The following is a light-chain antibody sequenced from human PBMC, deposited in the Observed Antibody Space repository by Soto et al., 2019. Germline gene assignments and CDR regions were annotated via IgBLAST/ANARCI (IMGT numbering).Light chain of an antibody. V-gene: IGKV3-20*01. Sequence: IVLTQYPVTLSLSPGESVTLSCRASQSVNSNYLAWYQQKPGQPPRLLIYSASFRATGIPDRFSGSGSGTDFSLTISRLEPEDFAVYYCHQYGFSPPFTFGPGTKVDIK. CDR3: HQYGFSPPFT. CDR1: QSVNSNY. CDR2: SAS. J-gene: IGKJ3*01.